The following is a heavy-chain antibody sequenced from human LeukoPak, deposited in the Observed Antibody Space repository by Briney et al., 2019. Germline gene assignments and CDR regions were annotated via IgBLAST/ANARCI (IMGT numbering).Heavy chain of an antibody. CDR1: GFTFSNFR. CDR2: IRRDGGEA. D-gene: IGHD6-13*01. J-gene: IGHJ4*02. V-gene: IGHV3-7*01. CDR3: ARDFAAAVG. Sequence: PGGSLRLSCAASGFTFSNFRMSWVRQAPVKGLEWVANIRRDGGEAHYVESVRGRFIVSRDNAKNSVFLQMNSLRAEDTAVYYCARDFAAAVGWGQGTLVTVSS.